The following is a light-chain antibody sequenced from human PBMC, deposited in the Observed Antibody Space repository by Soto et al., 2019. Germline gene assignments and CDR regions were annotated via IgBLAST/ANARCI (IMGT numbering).Light chain of an antibody. CDR2: EVS. CDR3: SSYTNINTRACV. Sequence: QSALTQPASVSGSPGQSITISCTGTSSDVGDYNYVSWYQHHPGKAPKLVIFEVSNRPSRVSNRFSGSKSGNTASLTISGLQAEDEAEYYCSSYTNINTRACVFGTGTKLTVL. J-gene: IGLJ1*01. V-gene: IGLV2-14*01. CDR1: SSDVGDYNY.